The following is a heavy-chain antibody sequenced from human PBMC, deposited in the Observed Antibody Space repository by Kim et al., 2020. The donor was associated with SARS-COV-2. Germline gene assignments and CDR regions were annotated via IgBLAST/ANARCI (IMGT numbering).Heavy chain of an antibody. CDR2: MNPNSGNT. D-gene: IGHD3-3*01. V-gene: IGHV1-8*01. Sequence: ASVKVSCKASGYTFTSYDINWVRQATGQGLEWMGWMNPNSGNTGYAQKFQGRVTMTRNTSISTAYMELSSLRSEDTAVYYCARGRFTIFGVVIIQPDYWGQGTLVTVSS. J-gene: IGHJ4*02. CDR1: GYTFTSYD. CDR3: ARGRFTIFGVVIIQPDY.